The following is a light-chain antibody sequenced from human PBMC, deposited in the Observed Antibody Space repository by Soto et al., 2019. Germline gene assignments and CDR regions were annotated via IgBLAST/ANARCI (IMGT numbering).Light chain of an antibody. Sequence: DFQLAQSPSSLSPSVGDRVTITCRASQHIMNDLAWYQQKPGKPPRLLISAASTLQSGVPSRFSASGFGTELTLTISSLQPEDAATYYWHKYNSLPPTFGGGTKVDIK. CDR3: HKYNSLPPT. CDR2: AAS. CDR1: QHIMND. J-gene: IGKJ4*01. V-gene: IGKV1-27*01.